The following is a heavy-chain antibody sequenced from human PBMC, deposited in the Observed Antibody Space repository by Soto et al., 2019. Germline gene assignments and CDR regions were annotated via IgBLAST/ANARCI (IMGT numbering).Heavy chain of an antibody. D-gene: IGHD2-2*01. CDR1: GFTFSSYG. CDR3: ARVGSSTSCSACYYYGMDV. J-gene: IGHJ6*02. Sequence: GGSLRLSCAASGFTFSSYGMHWVRQAPGKGLEWVAVIWYDGSNKYYADSVKGRFTISRDNSKNTLYLQMNSLRAEDTAAYYCARVGSSTSCSACYYYGMDVWGQGTTVTVSS. CDR2: IWYDGSNK. V-gene: IGHV3-33*01.